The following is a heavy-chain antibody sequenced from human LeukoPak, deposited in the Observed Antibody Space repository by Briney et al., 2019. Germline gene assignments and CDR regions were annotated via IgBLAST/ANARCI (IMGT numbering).Heavy chain of an antibody. D-gene: IGHD1-26*01. J-gene: IGHJ3*02. CDR1: GYTFTSYY. CDR3: ARDHRPLIVGARAGAFDI. CDR2: INPSGGST. Sequence: ASVKVSCKASGYTFTSYYMHWVRQAPGQGLEWMGIINPSGGSTSYAQKFQGRVTMTRDTPTSTVYMELSSLRSEDTAVYYCARDHRPLIVGARAGAFDIWGQGTMVTVSS. V-gene: IGHV1-46*01.